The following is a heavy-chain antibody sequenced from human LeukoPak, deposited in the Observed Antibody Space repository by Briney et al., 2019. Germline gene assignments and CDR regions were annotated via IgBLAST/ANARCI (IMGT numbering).Heavy chain of an antibody. Sequence: SQTLSLTCAISGDSVSSNSAVWNWIRQSPSRGLEWLGRTYYRSKWYNDYAVSVKSRITINPDTSKNQFSLQVNSVAPEDTAVYYCSRELPWGPSDYWGQGTLVIVSS. D-gene: IGHD7-27*01. CDR3: SRELPWGPSDY. CDR2: TYYRSKWYN. V-gene: IGHV6-1*01. J-gene: IGHJ4*02. CDR1: GDSVSSNSAV.